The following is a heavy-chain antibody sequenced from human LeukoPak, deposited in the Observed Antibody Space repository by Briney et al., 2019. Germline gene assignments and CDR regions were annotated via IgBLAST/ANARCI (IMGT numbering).Heavy chain of an antibody. D-gene: IGHD3-10*01. J-gene: IGHJ3*02. V-gene: IGHV3-23*01. CDR1: GFTVSINS. CDR2: SSSSDDGK. Sequence: GGSLRLSCTVSGFTVSINSMSWVRQAPGKGLEWVSASSSSDDGKWYADSVRGRFTISRDTSKNTVYLQMNSLRAEDTAVYYCAKPDVYYGSGSGAFDIWGQGTMVTVSS. CDR3: AKPDVYYGSGSGAFDI.